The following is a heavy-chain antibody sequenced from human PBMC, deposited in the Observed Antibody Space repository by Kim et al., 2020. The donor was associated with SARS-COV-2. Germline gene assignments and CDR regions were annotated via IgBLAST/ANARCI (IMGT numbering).Heavy chain of an antibody. D-gene: IGHD6-13*01. CDR3: ARSQGSSWAPYYFDY. CDR1: GGTFSSYA. CDR2: IIPIFGTA. Sequence: SVKVSCKASGGTFSSYAISWVRQAPGQGLEWMGGIIPIFGTANYAQKFQGRVTITADESTSTAYMELSSLRSEDTAVYYCARSQGSSWAPYYFDYWGQGTLVTVSS. J-gene: IGHJ4*02. V-gene: IGHV1-69*13.